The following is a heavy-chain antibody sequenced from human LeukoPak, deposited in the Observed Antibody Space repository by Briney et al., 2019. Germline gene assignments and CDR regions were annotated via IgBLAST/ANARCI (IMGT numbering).Heavy chain of an antibody. Sequence: ASVKVSCKASGYTFTSYDINWVRQATGQGLEWMGWMNPNSGNTGYAQKFQGRVTMTRNTSISTAYTELSSLRSEDTAVYYCARGRFGSGSYSYWGQGTLVTVSS. CDR2: MNPNSGNT. CDR1: GYTFTSYD. V-gene: IGHV1-8*01. CDR3: ARGRFGSGSYSY. D-gene: IGHD3-10*01. J-gene: IGHJ4*02.